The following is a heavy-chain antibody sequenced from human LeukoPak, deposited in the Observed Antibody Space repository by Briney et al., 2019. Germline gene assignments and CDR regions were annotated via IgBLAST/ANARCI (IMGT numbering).Heavy chain of an antibody. CDR2: IYTSGST. D-gene: IGHD2-2*01. Sequence: SETLSLTCTVSGGPISSYYWSWIRQPAGKGLEWIGRIYTSGSTNYNPSLKSRVTISVDKSNNQFSLKLSSVTAADTAVYYCARGQYCSSTSCYFSFDYWGQGTLVTVSS. J-gene: IGHJ4*02. V-gene: IGHV4-4*07. CDR1: GGPISSYY. CDR3: ARGQYCSSTSCYFSFDY.